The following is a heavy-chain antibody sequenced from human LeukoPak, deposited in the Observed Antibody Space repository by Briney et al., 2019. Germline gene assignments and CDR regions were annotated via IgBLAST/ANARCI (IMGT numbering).Heavy chain of an antibody. CDR3: ARLSTGTTPGNYYYYMDV. CDR2: IKQDGSEK. J-gene: IGHJ6*03. D-gene: IGHD4-17*01. Sequence: GGSLRLSCAASGFTFSSYWMSWVRQAPGKGLEWVANIKQDGSEKYYVDSVKGRFTISRDNAKNSLYLQMNSLRAEDTAVYYCARLSTGTTPGNYYYYMDVWGKGTTVTVSS. V-gene: IGHV3-7*01. CDR1: GFTFSSYW.